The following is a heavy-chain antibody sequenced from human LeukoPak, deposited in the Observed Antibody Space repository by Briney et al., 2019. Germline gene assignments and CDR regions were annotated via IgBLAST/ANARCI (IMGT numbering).Heavy chain of an antibody. CDR1: GGSFSGYY. D-gene: IGHD1-26*01. V-gene: IGHV4-4*07. CDR2: IYTSGST. CDR3: ARDVGPGQWDWFDP. J-gene: IGHJ5*02. Sequence: SETLSLTCAVYGGSFSGYYWSWIRQPAGKGLEWIGRIYTSGSTNYNPSLKSRVTMSVDTSKSQFSLKLSSVTAADTAVYYCARDVGPGQWDWFDPWGQGTLVTVSS.